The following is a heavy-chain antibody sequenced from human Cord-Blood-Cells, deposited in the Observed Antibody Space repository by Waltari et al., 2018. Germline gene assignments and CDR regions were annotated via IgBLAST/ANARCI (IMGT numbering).Heavy chain of an antibody. Sequence: QVQLQESGPGLVKPSETLSLTCPASGGPISSYYWRWIRQPPGKGLEWIGYIYYSGSTNYNPSLKSRVTISVDTSKNQFSLKLSSVTAADTAVYYCARHKVYDSSGYYDAFDIWGQGTMVTVSS. CDR1: GGPISSYY. J-gene: IGHJ3*02. V-gene: IGHV4-59*08. D-gene: IGHD3-22*01. CDR2: IYYSGST. CDR3: ARHKVYDSSGYYDAFDI.